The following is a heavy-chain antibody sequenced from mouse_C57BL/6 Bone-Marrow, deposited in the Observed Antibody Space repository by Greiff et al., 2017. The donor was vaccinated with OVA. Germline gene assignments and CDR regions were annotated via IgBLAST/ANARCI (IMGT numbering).Heavy chain of an antibody. V-gene: IGHV14-3*01. CDR1: GFYIKNTY. Sequence: VQLQQSVAELVRPGASVKLSCTASGFYIKNTYMHWVKQRPEQGLEWIGRIDPANGNTKYAPKFQGKATITADTSSNTAYLQLSSLTSEDTAIYYCDYYGSSPVAYWGQGTLVTVSA. J-gene: IGHJ3*01. CDR2: IDPANGNT. D-gene: IGHD1-1*01. CDR3: DYYGSSPVAY.